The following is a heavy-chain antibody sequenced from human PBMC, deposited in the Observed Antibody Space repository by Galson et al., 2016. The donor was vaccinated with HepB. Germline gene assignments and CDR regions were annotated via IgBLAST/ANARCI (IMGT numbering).Heavy chain of an antibody. D-gene: IGHD2-8*01. CDR2: IILSDGTT. J-gene: IGHJ4*02. V-gene: IGHV1-46*01. CDR3: SRDNGHHSFDY. Sequence: SVKVSCKAPGYTFTNDYMHWVRQAPGQGLEWMGRIILSDGTTIHAQKFQGRVTMTRDMSTSAVFLELSSLGSDDTALYYWSRDNGHHSFDYWGQGTLVTVSS. CDR1: GYTFTNDY.